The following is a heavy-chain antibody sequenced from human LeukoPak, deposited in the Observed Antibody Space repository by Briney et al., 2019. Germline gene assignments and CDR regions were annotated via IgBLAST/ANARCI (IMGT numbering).Heavy chain of an antibody. CDR1: GFTFSTYG. CDR3: ARDANYFGPGMTFNWFDP. CDR2: ISYDGGSK. D-gene: IGHD3-10*01. V-gene: IGHV3-30*03. J-gene: IGHJ5*02. Sequence: GGSLRLSCAASGFTFSTYGMHWVRQAPGKGLEWVAVISYDGGSKYYADSVKGRFTISRDNSKNTLFLQMNSLRHEDTAMFYCARDANYFGPGMTFNWFDPWGQGTLVTVSS.